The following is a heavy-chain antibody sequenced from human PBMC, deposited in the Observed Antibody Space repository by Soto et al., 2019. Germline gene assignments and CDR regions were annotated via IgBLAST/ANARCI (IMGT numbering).Heavy chain of an antibody. Sequence: VKVSGTGTGYIFISYWIGWLRQMPGKGLEWMGIIYPGDSDTRYSPSFQGQVTISADKSISTAYLQWSSLKASDTAMYYCARPSMGYSSGWPTVMDVWGQGTTVTVS. J-gene: IGHJ6*02. CDR3: ARPSMGYSSGWPTVMDV. CDR1: GYIFISYW. D-gene: IGHD6-19*01. CDR2: IYPGDSDT. V-gene: IGHV5-51*01.